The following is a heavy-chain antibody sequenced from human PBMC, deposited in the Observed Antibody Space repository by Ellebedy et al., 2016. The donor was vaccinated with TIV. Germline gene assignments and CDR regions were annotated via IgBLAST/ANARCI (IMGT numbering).Heavy chain of an antibody. J-gene: IGHJ4*02. CDR2: IKQDGSEK. CDR1: GFIFSDYY. D-gene: IGHD6-19*01. CDR3: ATDNRGWYIH. V-gene: IGHV3-7*03. Sequence: GESLKISCAASGFIFSDYYMTWVRQAPGKGLEWVANIKQDGSEKNYVDSVKGRFTISRDNGKNSLSLQMNSLRAEDSALYYCATDNRGWYIHWGQGTLVTVSS.